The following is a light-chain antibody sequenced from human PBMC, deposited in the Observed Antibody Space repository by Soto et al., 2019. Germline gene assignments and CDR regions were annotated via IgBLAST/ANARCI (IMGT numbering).Light chain of an antibody. CDR3: QQYAESPIT. Sequence: EIVMTQSPATLSLSPGERATLSWRASQSVRSNLAWYKQKPGQSPRLLIYGASTRATGIPARFSGGGSGTEFTLTISRLEPEDIAVFYCQQYAESPITFGQGTRLEIK. CDR1: QSVRSN. J-gene: IGKJ5*01. V-gene: IGKV3-15*01. CDR2: GAS.